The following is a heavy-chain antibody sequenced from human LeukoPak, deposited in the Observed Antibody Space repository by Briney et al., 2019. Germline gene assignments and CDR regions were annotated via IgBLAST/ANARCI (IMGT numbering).Heavy chain of an antibody. D-gene: IGHD3-3*01. Sequence: GGSLRLSCAAPGFTFSSYAMSWVRQAPGKGLEWVSAISGSGGSTYYADSVKGRFTISRDNSKNTLYLQMNSLRAEDTAVYYCARGVPYDSWSGPHYSDYWGQGTLVTVSS. V-gene: IGHV3-23*01. J-gene: IGHJ4*02. CDR1: GFTFSSYA. CDR3: ARGVPYDSWSGPHYSDY. CDR2: ISGSGGST.